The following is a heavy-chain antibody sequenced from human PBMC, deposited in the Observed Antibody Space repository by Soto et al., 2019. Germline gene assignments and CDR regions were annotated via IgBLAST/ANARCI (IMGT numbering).Heavy chain of an antibody. CDR3: AGDSYASGYSFCDY. J-gene: IGHJ4*02. V-gene: IGHV3-9*01. Sequence: EVQLVESGGGLVQPGRSLRLSCAASGFTFDDYAMHWVRQAPGKGLEWVSGISWNSGSIGYADSVKGRFTISRDNAKNTLYLQMNSLSAEDTALYYCAGDSYASGYSFCDYWGQGTLVTVSS. D-gene: IGHD2-15*01. CDR2: ISWNSGSI. CDR1: GFTFDDYA.